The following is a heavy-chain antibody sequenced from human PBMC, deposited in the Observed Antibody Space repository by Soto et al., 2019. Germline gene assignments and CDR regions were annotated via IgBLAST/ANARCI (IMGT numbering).Heavy chain of an antibody. J-gene: IGHJ3*02. V-gene: IGHV1-18*01. CDR3: ARDRSSSEI. Sequence: ASVKVSCKASGFTFTDYGISWVRQAPGQGLEWMGWISAYNGNTNYAQKFHERVTMTTDTSTTTAYMELRSLTSDDTAVYYCARDRSSSEIWGQGKMVTVS. CDR2: ISAYNGNT. CDR1: GFTFTDYG. D-gene: IGHD6-6*01.